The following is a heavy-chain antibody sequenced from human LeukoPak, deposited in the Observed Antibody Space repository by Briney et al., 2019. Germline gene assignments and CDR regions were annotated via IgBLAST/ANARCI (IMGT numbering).Heavy chain of an antibody. Sequence: MTSETLSLTCAVYGGSFSGYYWSWIRQPPGKGLEWIGEIYHSGSTNYNPSLKSRVTISVDKSKNQFSLNLNSVTAADTAVYYCARVPVGAPTWDYWGQGTLVTVSS. J-gene: IGHJ4*02. V-gene: IGHV4-34*01. D-gene: IGHD1-26*01. CDR1: GGSFSGYY. CDR3: ARVPVGAPTWDY. CDR2: IYHSGST.